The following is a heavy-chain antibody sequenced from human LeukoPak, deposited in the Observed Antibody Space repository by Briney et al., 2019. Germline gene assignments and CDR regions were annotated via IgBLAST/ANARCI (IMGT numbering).Heavy chain of an antibody. CDR2: ISATGNTK. J-gene: IGHJ4*02. Sequence: GGSLRLSCEASGFTFEDYEMSWFRQAPGKGPEWVLYISATGNTKYYADSVRGRFSISRDNAKSSLYLQMNSLRAEDTAVYYCAKRGDWIQYYFDYWGQGTLVTVSS. V-gene: IGHV3-11*01. D-gene: IGHD5-18*01. CDR1: GFTFEDYE. CDR3: AKRGDWIQYYFDY.